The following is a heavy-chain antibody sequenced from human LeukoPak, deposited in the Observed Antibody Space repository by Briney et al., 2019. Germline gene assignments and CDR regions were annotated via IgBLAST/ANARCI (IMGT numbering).Heavy chain of an antibody. J-gene: IGHJ5*02. CDR2: INHSGSS. CDR1: GGSFSAYY. D-gene: IGHD5-18*01. V-gene: IGHV4-34*01. Sequence: SETLSLTCAVYGGSFSAYYWTWIRQPPGKGLEWIGEINHSGSSNYNSSLRSRVTIPVDTSYKQFSLRLSSVTAADTAVYYCAPRGDIEHSYVYGKWFDPWGQGTRVTVSS. CDR3: APRGDIEHSYVYGKWFDP.